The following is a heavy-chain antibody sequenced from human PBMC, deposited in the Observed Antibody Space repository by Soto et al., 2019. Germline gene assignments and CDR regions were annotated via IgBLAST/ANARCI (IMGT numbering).Heavy chain of an antibody. CDR2: INAGNGNT. D-gene: IGHD2-15*01. Sequence: QVQLVQSGAEVKKPGASVKVSCKASGYTFTSYAIHWVRQAPGQRLEWMGWINAGNGNTKYSQKFQDRVTITRDTTASTAYMELSSLRSEDTAVYYCARDLGGGPDYWCQGTLVTVPS. J-gene: IGHJ4*02. V-gene: IGHV1-3*01. CDR1: GYTFTSYA. CDR3: ARDLGGGPDY.